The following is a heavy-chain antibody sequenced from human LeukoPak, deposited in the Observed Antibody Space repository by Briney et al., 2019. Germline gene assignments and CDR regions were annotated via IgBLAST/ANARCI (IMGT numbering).Heavy chain of an antibody. D-gene: IGHD2-8*02. CDR1: VGSMTSYY. CDR3: ATNRPVGGAYWGSFDM. Sequence: PSETLSLTCSVSVGSMTSYYWSWIPQPPGKGLEWIGFFHHTGGTNYNPYVKSRVTISGDTPKNQVSLKMTSVTAADTAVYYCATNRPVGGAYWGSFDMWGHGTLVTVSS. J-gene: IGHJ3*02. V-gene: IGHV4-59*01. CDR2: FHHTGGT.